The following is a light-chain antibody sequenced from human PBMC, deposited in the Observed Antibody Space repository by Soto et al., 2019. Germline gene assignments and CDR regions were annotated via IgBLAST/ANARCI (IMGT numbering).Light chain of an antibody. V-gene: IGLV2-8*01. CDR3: SSFAGSNNLV. Sequence: QSALTQPPSASGSPGQSVTISCTGTSSNVGGYNYVSWYQQHPGKAPKLMIDDVSKRPSGVPDRFSGSKSGNTASLTVSGLQAEDEADYYCSSFAGSNNLVFGGGTKLTVL. J-gene: IGLJ3*02. CDR1: SSNVGGYNY. CDR2: DVS.